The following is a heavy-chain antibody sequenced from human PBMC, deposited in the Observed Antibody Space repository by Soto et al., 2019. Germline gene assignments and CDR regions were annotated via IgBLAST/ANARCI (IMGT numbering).Heavy chain of an antibody. CDR2: ISYDGSNK. J-gene: IGHJ4*02. Sequence: GGSLRLSCAASGFTFSSYAMHWVRQAPGKGLEWVAVISYDGSNKYYADSVKGRFTISRDNSKNTLYLQMNSLRAEDTAVYYCACDGVGATYLEYWCPGALVKVSS. V-gene: IGHV3-30-3*01. CDR1: GFTFSSYA. CDR3: ACDGVGATYLEY. D-gene: IGHD1-26*01.